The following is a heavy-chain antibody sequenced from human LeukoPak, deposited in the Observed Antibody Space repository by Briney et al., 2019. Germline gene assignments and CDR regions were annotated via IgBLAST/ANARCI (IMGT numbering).Heavy chain of an antibody. D-gene: IGHD6-13*01. CDR1: ASGLIFNNYA. V-gene: IGHV3-23*01. CDR2: FSGSGSGT. CDR3: AKSTSSSWYSGGRKFDY. J-gene: IGHJ4*02. Sequence: GGSLRLSCAASASGLIFNNYAMSWVRQAPGKGLEWVSAFSGSGSGTYYADSVQGRFTISRDNYKNVLYLQMNSLRGEDTAVYYCAKSTSSSWYSGGRKFDYWGQGTLVTVSS.